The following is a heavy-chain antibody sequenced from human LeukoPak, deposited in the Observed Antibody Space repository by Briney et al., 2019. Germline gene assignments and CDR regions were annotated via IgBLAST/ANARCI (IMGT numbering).Heavy chain of an antibody. J-gene: IGHJ4*02. V-gene: IGHV1-46*01. D-gene: IGHD6-6*01. Sequence: ASVKVSCKASGYTFTSYYMHWVRQAPGQGLEWMGIINPSGGSTSYAQKFQGRVTMTRDMSTSTVYMELSSLRSEDTAVYYCARDLVAARPGGCFDYWGQGTLVTVSS. CDR2: INPSGGST. CDR1: GYTFTSYY. CDR3: ARDLVAARPGGCFDY.